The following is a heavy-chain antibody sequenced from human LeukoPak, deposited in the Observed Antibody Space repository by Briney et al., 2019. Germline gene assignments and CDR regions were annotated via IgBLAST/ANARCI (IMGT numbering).Heavy chain of an antibody. V-gene: IGHV3-23*01. Sequence: GGSLRLSSAASGFTFSTYAMSWVRQAPGKGLEWVSGISESGGSTYYADSVKGRFTISRDNSKNTLYVQMNSLRAEDTAVYYCARDSTVTTEGNYYYGMDVWGQGTTVTVSS. D-gene: IGHD4-17*01. CDR2: ISESGGST. J-gene: IGHJ6*02. CDR1: GFTFSTYA. CDR3: ARDSTVTTEGNYYYGMDV.